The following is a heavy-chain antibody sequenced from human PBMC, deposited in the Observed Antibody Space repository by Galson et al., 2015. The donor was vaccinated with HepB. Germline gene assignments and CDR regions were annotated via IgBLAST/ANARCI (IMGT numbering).Heavy chain of an antibody. V-gene: IGHV6-1*01. CDR3: AYGVDV. Sequence: AISGDSVSANTAVWNWIRQSPSRGLEWLGRTYYRSKWQKDCAVSMKSRITISTDTSRNQVSLQLNSMSPEDTAVYYCAYGVDVWGQGTTVTVSS. CDR1: GDSVSANTAV. CDR2: TYYRSKWQK. J-gene: IGHJ6*02.